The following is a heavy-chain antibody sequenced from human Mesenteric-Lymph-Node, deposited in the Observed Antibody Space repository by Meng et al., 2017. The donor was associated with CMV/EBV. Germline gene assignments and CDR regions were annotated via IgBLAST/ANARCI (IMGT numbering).Heavy chain of an antibody. CDR2: ISSAGTVM. CDR3: AKDRDHQLMSYLDH. V-gene: IGHV3-48*04. J-gene: IGHJ4*02. Sequence: GESLKISCAASGFTFSRYWMHWVRQAPGKGLEWVSYISSAGTVMLYADSVRGRFTISRDNAKNSLYLQMNSLRAEDTAVYYCAKDRDHQLMSYLDHWGQGTLVTVSS. D-gene: IGHD2-2*01. CDR1: GFTFSRYW.